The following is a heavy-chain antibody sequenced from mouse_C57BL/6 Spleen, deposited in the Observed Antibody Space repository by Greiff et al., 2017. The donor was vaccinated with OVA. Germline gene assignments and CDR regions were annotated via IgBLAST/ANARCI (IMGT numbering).Heavy chain of an antibody. Sequence: EVKLVESGGDLAKPGGSLKLSCAASGFTFSSYGMSWVRQTPDKRLEWVATISSGGSYTYYPDSVKGRFTISRDNAKNTRYLQMSSLKSEDTAMDYCARHYYGSSDFDYWGQGTTLTVSS. CDR3: ARHYYGSSDFDY. V-gene: IGHV5-6*01. CDR1: GFTFSSYG. J-gene: IGHJ2*01. D-gene: IGHD1-1*01. CDR2: ISSGGSYT.